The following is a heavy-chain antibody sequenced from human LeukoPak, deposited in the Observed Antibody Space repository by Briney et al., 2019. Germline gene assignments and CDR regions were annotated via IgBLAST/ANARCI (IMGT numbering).Heavy chain of an antibody. V-gene: IGHV3-9*01. CDR2: ISWNSGSI. CDR1: GFTFDDYA. J-gene: IGHJ4*02. Sequence: GRSLRLSCAASGFTFDDYAMHWVRQAPGKGLEWVLGISWNSGSIGYADSVKGRFTISRDNTKNSLYLQMNSLRAEDTALYYCAKADWNDAYFDHWGQGTLVTVSS. D-gene: IGHD1-1*01. CDR3: AKADWNDAYFDH.